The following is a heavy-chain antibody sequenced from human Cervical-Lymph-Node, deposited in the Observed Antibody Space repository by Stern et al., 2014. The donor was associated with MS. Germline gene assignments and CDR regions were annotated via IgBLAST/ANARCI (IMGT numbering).Heavy chain of an antibody. CDR1: GYSF. V-gene: IGHV5-51*01. J-gene: IGHJ6*02. CDR2: IYPGDSDT. Sequence: EVQLVESGAEVKKPGESLKISCKGSGYSFRQMPGKGLEWMGMIYPGDSDTRYSPSFQGQVTISADKSTSTAYLQWSSLKASDTAIYYCARHQTDYKGRDYYYYGMDVWGQGTTVTVSS. D-gene: IGHD4-11*01. CDR3: ARHQTDYKGRDYYYYGMDV.